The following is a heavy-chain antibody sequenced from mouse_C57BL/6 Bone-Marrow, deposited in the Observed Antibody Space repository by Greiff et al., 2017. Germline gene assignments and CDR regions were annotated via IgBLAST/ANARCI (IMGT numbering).Heavy chain of an antibody. J-gene: IGHJ4*01. V-gene: IGHV1-81*01. CDR2: IYPRSGNT. CDR1: GYTFTSYG. D-gene: IGHD2-1*01. Sequence: QVHVKQSGAELARPGASVKLSCKASGYTFTSYGISWVKQRTGQGLEWIGEIYPRSGNTYYNEKFKGKATLTADKSSSTAYMVLRSLTAEDSAVYFGARSWGNYPRYYAMDYWGQGTSVTVSS. CDR3: ARSWGNYPRYYAMDY.